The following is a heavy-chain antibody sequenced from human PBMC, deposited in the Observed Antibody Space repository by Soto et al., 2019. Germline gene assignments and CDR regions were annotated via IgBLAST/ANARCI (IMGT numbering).Heavy chain of an antibody. D-gene: IGHD4-17*01. CDR3: ARDRSPDYGDYIDY. CDR1: GYTFPRHY. Sequence: ASMKVSCKASGYTFPRHYMPWGRQAPGQRLEWMGIINPSGGITSYAQKFQGRVTMTRDTSTSTVYMELSSLRSEDTAVYYCARDRSPDYGDYIDYWGQGTLVTVSS. J-gene: IGHJ4*02. CDR2: INPSGGIT. V-gene: IGHV1-46*01.